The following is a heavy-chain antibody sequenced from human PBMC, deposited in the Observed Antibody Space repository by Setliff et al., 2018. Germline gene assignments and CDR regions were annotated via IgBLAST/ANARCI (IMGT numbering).Heavy chain of an antibody. J-gene: IGHJ4*02. CDR2: ISVYSGNT. Sequence: ASVKVSCKASGYTFSSYAISWVRQAPGQGLEWLGWISVYSGNTDYAQNFQGRVTMTADTSTSTAYMELRSLTSDDTAVYYCARGPRAVYGSGRRNWFLDYWGQGTLVTVSS. V-gene: IGHV1-18*01. CDR1: GYTFSSYA. CDR3: ARGPRAVYGSGRRNWFLDY. D-gene: IGHD3-10*01.